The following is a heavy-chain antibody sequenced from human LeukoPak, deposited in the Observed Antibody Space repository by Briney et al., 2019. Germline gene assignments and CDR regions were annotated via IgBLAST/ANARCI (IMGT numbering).Heavy chain of an antibody. V-gene: IGHV3-30*04. CDR3: ARVTLRATFDY. CDR1: GFTFSSYA. D-gene: IGHD5-12*01. Sequence: GGSLRLSCAASGFTFSSYAMHWVRQAPGKGLEWVAAISYDGSNKYYADSVKGRFTISRDNSKNTLYLQMNSLSADDTAVYYCARVTLRATFDYWGQGTLVTVSS. CDR2: ISYDGSNK. J-gene: IGHJ4*02.